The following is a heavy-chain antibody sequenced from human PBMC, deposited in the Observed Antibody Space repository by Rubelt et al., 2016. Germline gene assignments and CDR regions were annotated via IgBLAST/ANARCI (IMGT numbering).Heavy chain of an antibody. Sequence: QLQLQESGPGLVKPSETLSLTCTVSGGSMNSLSYYWGWIRQPPGKGLEWIGTIYYSGSSYYNPSLKSRVNIFVDTSKNQCSLELSSVTAADTAVYYCARPGYSSGWYWFDPWGQGTLVTVSS. J-gene: IGHJ5*02. CDR2: IYYSGSS. V-gene: IGHV4-39*01. CDR3: ARPGYSSGWYWFDP. CDR1: GGSMNSLSYY. D-gene: IGHD6-19*01.